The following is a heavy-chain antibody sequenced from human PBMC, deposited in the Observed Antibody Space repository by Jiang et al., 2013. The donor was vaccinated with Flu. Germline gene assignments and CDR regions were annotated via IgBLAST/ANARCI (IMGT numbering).Heavy chain of an antibody. CDR1: GGSFSGYY. V-gene: IGHV4-34*01. D-gene: IGHD3-16*02. Sequence: LLKPSETLSLTCAVYGGSFSGYYWSWIRQPPGKGLEWIGEINHSGSTNYNPSLKSRVTISVDTSKNQFSLKLSSVTAADTAVYYCARAARIIREVIVIAFDYWGQGTLVTVSS. CDR2: INHSGST. J-gene: IGHJ4*02. CDR3: ARAARIIREVIVIAFDY.